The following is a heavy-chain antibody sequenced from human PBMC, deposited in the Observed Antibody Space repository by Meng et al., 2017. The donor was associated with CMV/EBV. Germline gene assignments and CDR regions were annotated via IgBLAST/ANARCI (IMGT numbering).Heavy chain of an antibody. CDR2: INSDGSST. CDR3: ASPPGYSSGWYLN. Sequence: CTAAGFTSSSYWMHWVRQAPGKGLVWVSRINSDGSSTSYADSVKGRFTISRDNAKNTLYLQMNSLRADDTAVYYCASPPGYSSGWYLNWGQGTLVTVSS. V-gene: IGHV3-74*01. J-gene: IGHJ4*02. CDR1: GFTSSSYW. D-gene: IGHD6-19*01.